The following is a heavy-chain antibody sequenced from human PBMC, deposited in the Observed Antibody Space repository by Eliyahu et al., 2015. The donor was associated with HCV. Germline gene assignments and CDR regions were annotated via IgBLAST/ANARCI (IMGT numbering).Heavy chain of an antibody. J-gene: IGHJ4*02. CDR1: GGTXSXHA. CDR3: ASVNDCSTTSCYTNSPFGS. D-gene: IGHD2-2*02. Sequence: QVQLEQSGAEXKKPESSVXVXCKASGGTXSXHAINWVXQAPGQGLXWMGGIIPIFGTTNYAQKFQDRVTLTADESTSTAYMELRSLRSEDTAFYYCASVNDCSTTSCYTNSPFGSWGQGTLITVSS. V-gene: IGHV1-69*01. CDR2: IIPIFGTT.